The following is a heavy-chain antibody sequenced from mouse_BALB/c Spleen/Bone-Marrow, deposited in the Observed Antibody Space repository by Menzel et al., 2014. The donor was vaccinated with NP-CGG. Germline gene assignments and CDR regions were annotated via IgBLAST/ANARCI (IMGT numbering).Heavy chain of an antibody. J-gene: IGHJ4*01. CDR3: LRRCYARDY. D-gene: IGHD1-1*01. V-gene: IGHV1-4*01. CDR2: INPSSTYT. CDR1: GYTLTRYT. Sequence: QVQLKESGAELARPGASVKMSCQASGYTLTRYTMHWEKQRPGQGLEWLGYINPSSTYTNYNQKFKDKATLTADKSSSKVNMHLSSQSDDDSVFCHCLRRCYARDYLGQGSSVTVSS.